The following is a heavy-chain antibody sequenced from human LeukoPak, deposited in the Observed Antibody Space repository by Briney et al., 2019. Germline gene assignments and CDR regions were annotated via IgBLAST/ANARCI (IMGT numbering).Heavy chain of an antibody. J-gene: IGHJ4*02. D-gene: IGHD1-20*01. CDR3: AKDPSWYNWKFSGDY. V-gene: IGHV3-23*01. CDR1: GFTFPSYA. Sequence: GGSLRLSCAASGFTFPSYAMTWVRQAPGKGLEWVSSIGENDRRTYYADSVKGRFIISRDNSKSTLYLQMNSLRAEDTAVYYCAKDPSWYNWKFSGDYWGLGTLATVSS. CDR2: IGENDRRT.